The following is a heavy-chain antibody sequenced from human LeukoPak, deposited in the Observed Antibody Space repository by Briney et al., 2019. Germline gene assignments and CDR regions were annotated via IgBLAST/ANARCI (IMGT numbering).Heavy chain of an antibody. CDR2: ISGSGGST. CDR1: GFTFSSFA. J-gene: IGHJ4*02. V-gene: IGHV3-23*01. CDR3: AKVKTGGGAVAGTPYYFDD. Sequence: PGGSLRPSCAASGFTFSSFAMSWVRQAPGKGLEWVSAISGSGGSTYYADSVKGRFTISRDNSKNTVYLQMNSLRAEDTAVYYCAKVKTGGGAVAGTPYYFDDWGQGTLVTVSS. D-gene: IGHD6-19*01.